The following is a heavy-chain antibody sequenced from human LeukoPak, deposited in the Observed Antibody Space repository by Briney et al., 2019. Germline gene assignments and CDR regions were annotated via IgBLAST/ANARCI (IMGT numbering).Heavy chain of an antibody. D-gene: IGHD3-16*02. CDR2: IKADGGEK. J-gene: IGHJ4*02. CDR1: GFTFSTYW. CDR3: AKPPLGGVIVRTHFGY. V-gene: IGHV3-7*01. Sequence: GGSLRLSCAASGFTFSTYWMNWFRQTPGKGLEWVAKIKADGGEKDHVASVKGRFTIPRDNAKNSLYLQMISLRVEDTAVYYCAKPPLGGVIVRTHFGYWGQGTLVTVSS.